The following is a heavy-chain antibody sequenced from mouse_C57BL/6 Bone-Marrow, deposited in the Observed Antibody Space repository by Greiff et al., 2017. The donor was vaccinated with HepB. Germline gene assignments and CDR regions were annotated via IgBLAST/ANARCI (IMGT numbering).Heavy chain of an antibody. V-gene: IGHV10-3*01. Sequence: DVMLVESGGGLVQPKGSLKLSCAASGFTFNTYAMHWVRQAPGKGLEWVACIRSKSSNYATYYADSVKDRFTISRDDSQSMLYLQMNNLKTEDTAMYYCVRGRNYYSNYRYYAMDYWGQGTSVTVSS. J-gene: IGHJ4*01. CDR2: IRSKSSNYAT. CDR1: GFTFNTYA. CDR3: VRGRNYYSNYRYYAMDY. D-gene: IGHD2-5*01.